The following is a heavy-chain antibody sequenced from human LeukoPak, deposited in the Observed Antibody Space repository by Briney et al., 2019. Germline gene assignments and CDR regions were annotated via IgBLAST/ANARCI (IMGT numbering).Heavy chain of an antibody. Sequence: SETLSLTCTVSGGSISSYYWSWIRQPPGNGLEWIGYIYYSGSTNYNPSLKSRVTISVDTSKNQFSLKLSSVTAADTAVYSCARNRDGYNYDAFDIWGQGTMVTVSS. CDR3: ARNRDGYNYDAFDI. CDR2: IYYSGST. D-gene: IGHD5-24*01. CDR1: GGSISSYY. V-gene: IGHV4-59*01. J-gene: IGHJ3*02.